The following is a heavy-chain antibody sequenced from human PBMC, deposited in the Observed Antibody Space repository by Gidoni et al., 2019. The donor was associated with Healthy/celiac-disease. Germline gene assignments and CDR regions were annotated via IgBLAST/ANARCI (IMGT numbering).Heavy chain of an antibody. CDR3: ARDRSNWNYDYYYYGMDV. J-gene: IGHJ6*02. CDR1: GFTFSSYW. V-gene: IGHV3-74*01. CDR2: INSDGSST. D-gene: IGHD1-7*01. Sequence: EVQLVESGGGLVQPGGSLRLSCAASGFTFSSYWMHWVRQAPGKGLVWVSRINSDGSSTSYADSVKGRFTISRDNAKNTLYLQMNSLRAEDTAVYYCARDRSNWNYDYYYYGMDVWGQGTTVTVSS.